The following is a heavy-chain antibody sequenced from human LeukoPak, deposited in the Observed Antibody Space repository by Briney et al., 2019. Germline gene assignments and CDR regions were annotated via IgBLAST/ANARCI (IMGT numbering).Heavy chain of an antibody. D-gene: IGHD5-18*01. CDR2: INPNSGGT. V-gene: IGHV1-2*04. Sequence: GASVKVSCKASGYTFTCYYMHWVRQAPGQGLEWMGWINPNSGGTNYAQKFQGWVTMTRDTSISTAYMELSRLRSDDTAVYYCARGNSYGTTNALGYWGQGTLVTVSS. J-gene: IGHJ4*02. CDR1: GYTFTCYY. CDR3: ARGNSYGTTNALGY.